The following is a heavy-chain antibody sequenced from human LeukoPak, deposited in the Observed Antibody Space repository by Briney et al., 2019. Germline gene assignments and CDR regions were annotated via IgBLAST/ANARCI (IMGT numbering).Heavy chain of an antibody. CDR3: AGDRNSDWYSPLDY. Sequence: PGGSLRLSCVASGFTFTKCAMSWIRQAPGKGLEWVAIITATGDTAYYADSVKGRFTISSDNSRNTVYMQMDSLRAEDTAIYYCAGDRNSDWYSPLDYWGQGPQVTVSP. J-gene: IGHJ4*02. CDR1: GFTFTKCA. D-gene: IGHD6-19*01. CDR2: ITATGDTA. V-gene: IGHV3-23*01.